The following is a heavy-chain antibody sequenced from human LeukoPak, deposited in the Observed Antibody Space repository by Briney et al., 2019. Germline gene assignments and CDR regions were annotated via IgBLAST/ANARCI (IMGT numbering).Heavy chain of an antibody. Sequence: PSETLSLTCTVSGGSINSYYWSWIRQPAGKGLECIGSIYYSGSTYYNPSLKSRVTISVDTSKNQFSLKLSSVTAADTAVYYCARVAGRYNYGSYYFDYWGQGTLVTVSS. J-gene: IGHJ4*02. V-gene: IGHV4-4*07. CDR2: IYYSGST. D-gene: IGHD5-18*01. CDR3: ARVAGRYNYGSYYFDY. CDR1: GGSINSYY.